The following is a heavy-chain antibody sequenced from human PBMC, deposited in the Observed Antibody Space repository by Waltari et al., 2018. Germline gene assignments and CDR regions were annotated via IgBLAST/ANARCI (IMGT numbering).Heavy chain of an antibody. V-gene: IGHV3-21*01. CDR3: ASPAGGGRGYYFDY. CDR2: ISSSSSYI. J-gene: IGHJ4*02. D-gene: IGHD1-26*01. Sequence: EVQLVESGGGLVKPGGSLRLSCAASGFTFSSYSMNWVRQAPGKGLEWVSSISSSSSYIYYADSVKGRFTISRDNAKNSLYLQMNSLRAEDTAVYYCASPAGGGRGYYFDYWGQGTLVTVSS. CDR1: GFTFSSYS.